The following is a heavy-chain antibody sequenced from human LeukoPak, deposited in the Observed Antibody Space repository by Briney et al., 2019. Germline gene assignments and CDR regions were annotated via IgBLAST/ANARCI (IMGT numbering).Heavy chain of an antibody. D-gene: IGHD3-22*01. Sequence: ASVKVSFKASGYTFTSYGISWVRQAPGQGLEWMGWISAYNGNTNYAQKLQGRVTMTTDTSTSTAYMELRSLRSDDTAVYYCARDSYDSSGYYLNWFDPWGQGTLVTVSS. CDR1: GYTFTSYG. V-gene: IGHV1-18*01. CDR3: ARDSYDSSGYYLNWFDP. J-gene: IGHJ5*02. CDR2: ISAYNGNT.